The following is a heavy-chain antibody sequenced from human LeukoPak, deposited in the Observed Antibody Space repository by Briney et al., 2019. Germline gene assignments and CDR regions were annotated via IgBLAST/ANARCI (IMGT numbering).Heavy chain of an antibody. V-gene: IGHV3-7*03. D-gene: IGHD6-13*01. J-gene: IGHJ6*02. CDR2: IKQGGSEK. CDR3: AKAASSSWPSYYYGMDV. CDR1: GFTFSTYW. Sequence: GGSLRLSCVASGFTFSTYWMTWVRQAPGKGLEWVANIKQGGSEKYYVDSVKGRFTISRDNAKNSLYLQMNSLRAEDTAVYYCAKAASSSWPSYYYGMDVWGQGTTVTVSS.